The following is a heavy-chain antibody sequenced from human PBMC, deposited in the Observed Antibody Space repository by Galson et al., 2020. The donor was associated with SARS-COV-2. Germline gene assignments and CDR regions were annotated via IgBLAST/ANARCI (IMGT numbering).Heavy chain of an antibody. Sequence: ASVKVSCKASGYTFTASHMHWVRQAPGQGLEWMGLINPNSGATNFGQNFQGRVTMTRAASITTAYMELSGLRSDDTAVYYWVKDGSKSWGQGTMVIVS. CDR2: INPNSGAT. J-gene: IGHJ3*01. CDR3: VKDGSKS. CDR1: GYTFTASH. D-gene: IGHD5-12*01. V-gene: IGHV1-2*02.